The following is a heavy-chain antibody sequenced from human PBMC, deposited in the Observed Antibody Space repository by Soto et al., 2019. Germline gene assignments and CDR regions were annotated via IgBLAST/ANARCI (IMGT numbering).Heavy chain of an antibody. CDR2: ISSSSSYT. CDR3: AGRIAADLFEH. D-gene: IGHD6-13*01. J-gene: IGHJ4*01. CDR1: GFTFSDYY. Sequence: PGGSLRLSCAASGFTFSDYYMSWIRQAPGKGLEWVSYISSSSSYTNYADSGKGRFTISRDNAKNSLYLQMNSLRAEDTAVYYCAGRIAADLFEHWGHGTRVNVPS. V-gene: IGHV3-11*06.